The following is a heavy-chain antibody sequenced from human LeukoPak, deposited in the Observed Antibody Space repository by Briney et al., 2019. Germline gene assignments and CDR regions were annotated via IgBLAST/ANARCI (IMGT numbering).Heavy chain of an antibody. J-gene: IGHJ6*02. CDR3: ARLGIARAGRRVYYYGMDV. V-gene: IGHV5-51*01. CDR2: IYPDDSNT. D-gene: IGHD6-13*01. CDR1: GYIFTNYW. Sequence: GESLKISCKASGYIFTNYWIGWVRQMPGKGLEWMGIIYPDDSNTRYSPSFQGQVTMSVDKSVSTANLQWSSLEASDSARYYCARLGIARAGRRVYYYGMDVWGQGTTVTVSS.